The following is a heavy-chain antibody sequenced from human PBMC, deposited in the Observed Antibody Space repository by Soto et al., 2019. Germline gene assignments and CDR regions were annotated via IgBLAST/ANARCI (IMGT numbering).Heavy chain of an antibody. Sequence: SVKVSLKASCYTFTSYGISWVRQAPGQGLEWMGWISAYNGNTNYARKLQGRVTMTTDTSTSTAYMELRSLISDDTAVYYCARSPQSDYWGQGTMVTVSS. J-gene: IGHJ4*02. CDR1: CYTFTSYG. CDR2: ISAYNGNT. V-gene: IGHV1-18*04. CDR3: ARSPQSDY.